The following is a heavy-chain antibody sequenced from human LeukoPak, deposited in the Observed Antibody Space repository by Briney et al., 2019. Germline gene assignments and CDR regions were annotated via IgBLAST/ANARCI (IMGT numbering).Heavy chain of an antibody. V-gene: IGHV4-38-2*02. CDR3: ARPSVDHDAFDF. J-gene: IGHJ3*01. Sequence: SETLSLTCTVSGYSISSGYYWGWIRQPPGKGLEWIGSIYESGSTYYNPSLKSRVTISADTSKNQFSLKVTSMTAADTAVYYCARPSVDHDAFDFWGQGTMVTVSS. CDR2: IYESGST. CDR1: GYSISSGYY.